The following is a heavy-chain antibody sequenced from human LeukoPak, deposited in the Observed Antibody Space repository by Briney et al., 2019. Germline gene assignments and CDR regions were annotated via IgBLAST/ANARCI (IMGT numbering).Heavy chain of an antibody. CDR1: GFTFSSYG. D-gene: IGHD5-18*01. CDR3: AKSDTAMVPGYY. V-gene: IGHV3-30*02. CDR2: IRYDGSNK. Sequence: GGSLRLSCAASGFTFSSYGMQWVRQAPGKGLEWVAFIRYDGSNKYYADSVKGRFTISRDNSKNTLYLQMNSLRAEDTAVYYCAKSDTAMVPGYYWGQGTLVTVSS. J-gene: IGHJ4*02.